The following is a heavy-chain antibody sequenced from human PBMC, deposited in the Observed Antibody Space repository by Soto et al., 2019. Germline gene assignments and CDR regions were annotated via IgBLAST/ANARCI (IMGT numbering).Heavy chain of an antibody. CDR2: ISSSSSTI. J-gene: IGHJ4*02. CDR3: ARDSGAYSSSYLFDY. CDR1: GFTFSSYS. Sequence: EVQLVESGGGLVQPGGSLRLSCAASGFTFSSYSMNWVRQAPGKGLEWVSYISSSSSTIYYADSVKGRFTISRDNAKNSLYLQMNSLRDEDTAVYYCARDSGAYSSSYLFDYWGQGTLVTVSS. D-gene: IGHD6-13*01. V-gene: IGHV3-48*02.